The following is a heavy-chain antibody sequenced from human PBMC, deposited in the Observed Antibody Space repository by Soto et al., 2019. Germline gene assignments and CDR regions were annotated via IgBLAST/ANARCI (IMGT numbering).Heavy chain of an antibody. D-gene: IGHD2-15*01. V-gene: IGHV4-39*01. J-gene: IGHJ1*01. Sequence: QLQLQESGPGLVKPSETLSLTCTVSGGSISSSSYYWGWIRQPPGKGLEWIGSIYYGGSTYYNPSLKSRVTISVDTSKNQFSLKLSSVTAADTAVYYCARRGGGSCYQHWGQGTLVTVSS. CDR3: ARRGGGSCYQH. CDR1: GGSISSSSYY. CDR2: IYYGGST.